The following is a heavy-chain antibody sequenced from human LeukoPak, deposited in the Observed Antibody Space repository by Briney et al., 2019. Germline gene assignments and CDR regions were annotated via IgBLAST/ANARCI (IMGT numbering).Heavy chain of an antibody. CDR1: GFTFSDYW. Sequence: PGGSLRLSCAASGFTFSDYWMTWVRQAPGKGLEWVANVKQGGSEKFYVDSVKGRFTISRDDAKDSLYLEMNSLRAEDTAVYYCVRGWFLSVWSYHWDVWGQGTTVTVSS. J-gene: IGHJ6*02. CDR2: VKQGGSEK. V-gene: IGHV3-7*01. CDR3: VRGWFLSVWSYHWDV. D-gene: IGHD3-10*01.